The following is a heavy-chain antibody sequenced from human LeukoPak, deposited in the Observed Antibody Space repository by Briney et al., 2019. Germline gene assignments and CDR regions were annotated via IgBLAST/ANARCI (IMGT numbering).Heavy chain of an antibody. V-gene: IGHV5-51*01. Sequence: GESLKISCKGSGYSFTNYWIGWVRQMPGKGLEWMGIIYPGDSDTRYSPSFQGQVTISADKSISTAYLQWSSLKASDTAMYYCARHIVYSSGWSNHMDVWGQGTTVTVSS. J-gene: IGHJ6*02. CDR1: GYSFTNYW. CDR2: IYPGDSDT. D-gene: IGHD6-19*01. CDR3: ARHIVYSSGWSNHMDV.